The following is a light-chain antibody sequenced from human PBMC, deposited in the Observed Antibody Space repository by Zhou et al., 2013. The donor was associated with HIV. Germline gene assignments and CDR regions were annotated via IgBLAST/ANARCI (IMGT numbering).Light chain of an antibody. CDR3: SSYTTSSTLV. CDR2: DVT. Sequence: QSALTQPASVSGSPGQSITISCTGTSSDVGAYDYVSWYQQHPGKAPKLMIYDVTNRPSGISNRFSGSKSGNTASLTISGLQAEDEADYYXSSYTTSSTLVFGGGTKLTVL. J-gene: IGLJ2*01. CDR1: SSDVGAYDY. V-gene: IGLV2-14*03.